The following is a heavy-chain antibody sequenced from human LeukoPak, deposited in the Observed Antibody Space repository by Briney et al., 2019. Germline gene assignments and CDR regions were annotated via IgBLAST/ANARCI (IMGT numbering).Heavy chain of an antibody. V-gene: IGHV3-48*03. Sequence: GGSLRLSCAASGFTFSSYEMNWVRQAPGKGLEWVSYISSSGSTIYYADSVKGRFTISRDNAENTLYLQMSSLRAEDTAVYYCARSMLTIPIPGGYWGQGTLVTVSS. CDR1: GFTFSSYE. CDR3: ARSMLTIPIPGGY. CDR2: ISSSGSTI. D-gene: IGHD3-16*01. J-gene: IGHJ4*02.